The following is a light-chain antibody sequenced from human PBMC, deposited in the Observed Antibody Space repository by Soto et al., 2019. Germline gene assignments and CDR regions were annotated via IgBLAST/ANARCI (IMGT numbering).Light chain of an antibody. CDR2: AS. Sequence: EIVLTQSPGTLSFSPGERATLSCRASQSVSDSYLAWYQQKPGQAPRLLIYASSRATGIPARFSGSGSGTDFTLTTSRLEPEVFAVYYCEHYGTSALFGPGTTVDIK. J-gene: IGKJ3*01. CDR3: EHYGTSAL. CDR1: QSVSDSY. V-gene: IGKV3-20*01.